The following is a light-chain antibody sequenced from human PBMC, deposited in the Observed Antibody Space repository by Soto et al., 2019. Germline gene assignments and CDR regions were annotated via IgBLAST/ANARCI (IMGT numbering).Light chain of an antibody. V-gene: IGKV3-20*01. CDR3: QQYGRSQT. CDR2: GAS. J-gene: IGKJ1*01. CDR1: QSDSSSY. Sequence: EIVLTQSPGTLSLSPGERATLSCRASQSDSSSYLAWYQQKPGQAPRLLIYGASSRATVIPDRFSGSGSGTDFTLTISRLEPEDFAVYYCQQYGRSQTFGQGTKVEIK.